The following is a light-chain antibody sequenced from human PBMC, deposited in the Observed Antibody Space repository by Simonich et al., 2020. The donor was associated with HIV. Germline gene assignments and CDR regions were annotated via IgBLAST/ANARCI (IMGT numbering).Light chain of an antibody. CDR1: SGYSDYN. CDR2: VGTGGLVG. CDR3: GADHGSGSNFVWV. Sequence: QPVLTQPPSASASLGASVTLTCTLSSGYSDYNVDWYQQRPGKGPRFVMRVGTGGLVGSKGDGIPDRLSGLGSGLNRYLTIKNIQEEDESDYHCGADHGSGSNFVWVFGGGTKLTVL. V-gene: IGLV9-49*01. J-gene: IGLJ3*02.